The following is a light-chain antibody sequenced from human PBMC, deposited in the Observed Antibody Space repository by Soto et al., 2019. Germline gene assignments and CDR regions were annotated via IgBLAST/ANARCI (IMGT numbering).Light chain of an antibody. CDR3: QQRSNWPLIT. Sequence: EVVLTQSPATLSLSPGDRATLSCRASQSVSSYFAWYQQKPGQAPRLLIYDASNRATGIPARFSGSGSGTDFTLTISSLEAEDFAVYYCQQRSNWPLITFGQGTRLEIK. CDR1: QSVSSY. V-gene: IGKV3-11*01. CDR2: DAS. J-gene: IGKJ5*01.